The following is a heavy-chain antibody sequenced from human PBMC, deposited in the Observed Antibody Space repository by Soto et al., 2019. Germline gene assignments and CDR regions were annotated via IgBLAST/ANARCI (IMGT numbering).Heavy chain of an antibody. J-gene: IGHJ6*02. D-gene: IGHD2-15*01. CDR3: ARGRILYYIMDV. Sequence: ASVKVSCKASGYTFSSYGMHWLRQAPGQRLEWMGWINTGNGITKYSQNFQGRVSITRDTPATTVYMELSSLRSEDTAVYYCARGRILYYIMDVWGQGNMVTVSS. V-gene: IGHV1-3*04. CDR2: INTGNGIT. CDR1: GYTFSSYG.